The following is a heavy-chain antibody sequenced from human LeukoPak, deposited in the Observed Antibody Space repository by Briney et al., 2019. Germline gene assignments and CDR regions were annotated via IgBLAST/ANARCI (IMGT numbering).Heavy chain of an antibody. CDR3: AREEYYYDSSGYQRRYNWFDP. Sequence: SETLSLACSVSGASISSYYWSWIRQPPGKGLEWIGYIYYSGSTNHNPSLKSRVTISVDTSKNQFSLKLTSVTAADTAVYYCAREEYYYDSSGYQRRYNWFDPWGQGTLVTVSS. V-gene: IGHV4-59*01. CDR1: GASISSYY. J-gene: IGHJ5*02. D-gene: IGHD3-22*01. CDR2: IYYSGST.